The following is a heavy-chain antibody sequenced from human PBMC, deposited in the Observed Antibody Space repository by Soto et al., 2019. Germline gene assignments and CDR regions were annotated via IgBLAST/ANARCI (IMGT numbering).Heavy chain of an antibody. D-gene: IGHD2-15*01. Sequence: SETLSLTFTVSGGSISSGGYYWSWIRQHPGKGLEWIGYIYYSVSTYYNPYLKSRVTISVDTSKNQFSLKLSSVTAPDTAVYYCARDVVAAMPGMDVWGQGTTVTVS. CDR2: IYYSVST. CDR3: ARDVVAAMPGMDV. J-gene: IGHJ6*01. V-gene: IGHV4-31*03. CDR1: GGSISSGGYY.